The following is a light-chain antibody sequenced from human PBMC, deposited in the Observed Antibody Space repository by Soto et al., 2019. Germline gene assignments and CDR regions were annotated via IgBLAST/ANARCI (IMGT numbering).Light chain of an antibody. Sequence: DIQMTQSPSSLSASVGDRVTMTCRASQSIASYLSWYQQKPGKXPNLLIYATSTLQSGVPSRFSGSGSGTEFTLTISSLQPDDFATYYCQHRETFGQGTKVDIK. CDR1: QSIASY. CDR3: QHRET. J-gene: IGKJ1*01. V-gene: IGKV1-39*01. CDR2: ATS.